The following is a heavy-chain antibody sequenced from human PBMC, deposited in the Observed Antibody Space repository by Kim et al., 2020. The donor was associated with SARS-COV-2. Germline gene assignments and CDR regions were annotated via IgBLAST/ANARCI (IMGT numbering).Heavy chain of an antibody. D-gene: IGHD4-17*01. Sequence: PSLKSRVTISVDTSKNQFSLKLSSVTAADTAEYYCARDLLYGDFTYGMDVWGQGTTVTVSS. J-gene: IGHJ6*02. V-gene: IGHV4-30-2*05. CDR3: ARDLLYGDFTYGMDV.